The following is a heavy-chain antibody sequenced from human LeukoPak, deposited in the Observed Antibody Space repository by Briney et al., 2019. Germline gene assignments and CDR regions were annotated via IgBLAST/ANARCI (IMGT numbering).Heavy chain of an antibody. J-gene: IGHJ3*02. CDR2: INPSGGST. CDR1: GYTFTSYY. V-gene: IGHV1-46*01. CDR3: ARDLSSYYDSSGYYFDI. Sequence: ASVKVSCKASGYTFTSYYMHWVRQAPGQGLEWMGIINPSGGSTSYAQKFQGRVTMTRDTSTSTVYMELSSLRFEDTAVYYCARDLSSYYDSSGYYFDIWGQGTMVTVSS. D-gene: IGHD3-22*01.